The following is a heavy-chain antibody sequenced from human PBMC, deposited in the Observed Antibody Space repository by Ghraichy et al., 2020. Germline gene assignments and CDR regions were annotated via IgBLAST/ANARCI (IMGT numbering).Heavy chain of an antibody. V-gene: IGHV3-23*01. Sequence: GESQNISCAASGFTFSSYAMSWVRQAPGKGLEWVSAISGSGGSTYYADSVKGRFTISRDNSKNTLYLQMNSLRAEDTAVYYCAVLLWFGELGASDYWGQGTLVTVSS. CDR3: AVLLWFGELGASDY. D-gene: IGHD3-10*01. CDR2: ISGSGGST. J-gene: IGHJ4*02. CDR1: GFTFSSYA.